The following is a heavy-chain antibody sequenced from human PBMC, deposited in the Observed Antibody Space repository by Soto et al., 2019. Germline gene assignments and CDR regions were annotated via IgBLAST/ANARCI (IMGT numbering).Heavy chain of an antibody. CDR1: GFTFSSYA. D-gene: IGHD5-18*01. CDR2: ISGSGGST. CDR3: AKVMVKNWFDP. J-gene: IGHJ5*02. V-gene: IGHV3-23*01. Sequence: GGSLRLSCAASGFTFSSYAMSWVRQAPGKGLEWVSAISGSGGSTYYTDSVKGRFTISRDNSKNTLYLQMSSLRAEDTAVYYCAKVMVKNWFDPWGQGTLVTVSS.